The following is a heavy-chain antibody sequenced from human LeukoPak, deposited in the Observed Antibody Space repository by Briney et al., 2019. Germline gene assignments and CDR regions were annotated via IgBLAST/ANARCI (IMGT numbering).Heavy chain of an antibody. Sequence: ASVKVSCKASGGTFSSYAISWVRQAPGQGLEWMGGIIPIFGTANYAQKLQGRVTITADESTSTAYMELSSLRSEDTAVYYCARDGAPNDAFDIWGQGTMVTVSS. V-gene: IGHV1-69*13. D-gene: IGHD1-26*01. CDR1: GGTFSSYA. CDR3: ARDGAPNDAFDI. J-gene: IGHJ3*02. CDR2: IIPIFGTA.